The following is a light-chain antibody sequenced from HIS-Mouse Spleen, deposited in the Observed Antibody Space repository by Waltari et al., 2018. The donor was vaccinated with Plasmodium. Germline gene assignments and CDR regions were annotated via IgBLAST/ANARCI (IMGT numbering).Light chain of an antibody. V-gene: IGKV4-1*01. CDR2: WAS. CDR1: QSVLYSSNNKNY. CDR3: QQYYSTP. J-gene: IGKJ1*01. Sequence: DIVMTQSPDSLAVSLGERATIHCKSSQSVLYSSNNKNYLAWYQQKPGQPPKLLIYWASTRESGVPDRFSGSGSGTDFTLTISSLQAEDVAVYYCQQYYSTPFGQGTKVEIK.